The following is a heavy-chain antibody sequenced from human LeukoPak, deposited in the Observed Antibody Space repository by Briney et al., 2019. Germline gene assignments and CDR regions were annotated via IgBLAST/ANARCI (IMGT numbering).Heavy chain of an antibody. CDR3: ARKWFGELGWFDP. CDR1: GGTFSSYA. J-gene: IGHJ5*02. Sequence: ASVKVSCKASGGTFSSYAISWVRQAPGQGLEWMGWISAYNGNTNYAQKLQGRVTMTTDTSTSTAYMELRSLRSDDTAVYYCARKWFGELGWFDPWGQGTLVTVSS. CDR2: ISAYNGNT. D-gene: IGHD3-10*01. V-gene: IGHV1-18*01.